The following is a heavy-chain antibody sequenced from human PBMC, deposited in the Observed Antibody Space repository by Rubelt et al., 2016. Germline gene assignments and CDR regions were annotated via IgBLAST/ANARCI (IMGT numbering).Heavy chain of an antibody. CDR1: GFTFSSAS. CDR3: ARGIYYYDGSASS. CDR2: INHSGIT. J-gene: IGHJ5*02. V-gene: IGHV4-34*10. D-gene: IGHD3-22*01. Sequence: VQLVESGGGLVKPGGSLRLSCAASGFTFSSASMNWVRQAPGKGLEWIGEINHSGITNYNPSLKSRVTVSLDTSKNQFYLKLTSVTAADTAVYYCARGIYYYDGSASSWGQGTLVTVSS.